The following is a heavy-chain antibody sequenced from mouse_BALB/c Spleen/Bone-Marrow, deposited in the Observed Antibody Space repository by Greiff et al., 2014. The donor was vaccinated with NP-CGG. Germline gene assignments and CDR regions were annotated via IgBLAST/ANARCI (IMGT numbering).Heavy chain of an antibody. CDR2: INPSNGGT. Sequence: VKLMESGAELVKPGASVKLSCKASGYTFTSYYMYWVKQRPGQGLEWIGEINPSNGGTNFNEKFKSKATLTVDKSSSTAYMQLSSLTSEDSAAYYCTLWCYAMDYWGQGTSVTVSS. CDR1: GYTFTSYY. J-gene: IGHJ4*01. CDR3: TLWCYAMDY. V-gene: IGHV1S81*02. D-gene: IGHD1-1*02.